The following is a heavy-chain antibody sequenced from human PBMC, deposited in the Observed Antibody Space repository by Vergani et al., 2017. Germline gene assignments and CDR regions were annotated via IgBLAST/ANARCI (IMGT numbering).Heavy chain of an antibody. CDR1: GYTFTSYD. V-gene: IGHV1-8*01. Sequence: QVQLVQSGAEVKKPGASVKVSCKASGYTFTSYDINWVRQATGQGLEWMGWMNPNSGNTGYAQKFQGRVTMTRNTSISTAYMELSSLRSEDTAVYYCARTTYDDDIWGSDRSKPYAFDYGGQGTLVTVS. D-gene: IGHD3-16*02. CDR2: MNPNSGNT. J-gene: IGHJ4*02. CDR3: ARTTYDDDIWGSDRSKPYAFDY.